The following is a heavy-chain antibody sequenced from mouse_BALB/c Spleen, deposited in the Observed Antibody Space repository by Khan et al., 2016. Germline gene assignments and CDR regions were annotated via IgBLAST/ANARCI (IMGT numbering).Heavy chain of an antibody. J-gene: IGHJ3*01. CDR1: GYSITSDYA. CDR3: ARNGNRYERTWFAY. V-gene: IGHV3-2*02. CDR2: ISYSGST. Sequence: EVQLQESGPGLVKPSQSLSLTCTVTGYSITSDYAWNWIRQFPGNKLEWMGYISYSGSTSYNPSLKSRISITRDTSKKQFFLQLNSVTTEDTATNYCARNGNRYERTWFAYWGQGTLVTVSA. D-gene: IGHD2-14*01.